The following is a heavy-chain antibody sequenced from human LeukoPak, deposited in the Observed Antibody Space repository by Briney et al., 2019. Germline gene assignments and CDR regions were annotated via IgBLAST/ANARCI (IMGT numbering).Heavy chain of an antibody. V-gene: IGHV4-38-2*01. CDR3: ARPQGATAMVAFDI. Sequence: SETLSLTCAVSGYSISSGYYRGWIRQPPGQGVEGIGRIYHSGSSFYNPSLKSRVTISGDTSKNQFSLTLSSVTAADTAVYYCARPQGATAMVAFDIWGQGTMVTVSS. D-gene: IGHD2-2*01. CDR1: GYSISSGYY. CDR2: IYHSGSS. J-gene: IGHJ3*02.